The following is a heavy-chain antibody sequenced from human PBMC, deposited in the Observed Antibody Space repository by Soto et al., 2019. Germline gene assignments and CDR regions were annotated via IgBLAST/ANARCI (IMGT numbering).Heavy chain of an antibody. V-gene: IGHV4-39*01. Sequence: QLHLQESGPGLVKSSETLSLTCTVSGVSISGGSDYWVWIRQPPGKGLEWIGSVYYGGITYYNSSLKRRVTISADTSKNQCSLDLNSVTAADTAVYYCARRNHYASSGSPVWGQGTMVVVSS. D-gene: IGHD3-10*01. J-gene: IGHJ3*01. CDR2: VYYGGIT. CDR1: GVSISGGSDY. CDR3: ARRNHYASSGSPV.